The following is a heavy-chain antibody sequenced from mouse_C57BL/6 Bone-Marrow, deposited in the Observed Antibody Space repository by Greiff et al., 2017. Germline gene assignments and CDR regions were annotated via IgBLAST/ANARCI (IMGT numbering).Heavy chain of an antibody. CDR1: GFTFSDSG. CDR3: ARDSNYLWDY. CDR2: ISSGSSTI. V-gene: IGHV5-17*01. Sequence: EVKVVESGGGLVKPGGSLKLSCAASGFTFSDSGMHWVRQAPEKGLEWVAYISSGSSTISCADTVQGRLTISRDNAKNTLFLQMTSLRSEDTAMYYCARDSNYLWDYWVQGTTLTGSS. D-gene: IGHD2-5*01. J-gene: IGHJ2*01.